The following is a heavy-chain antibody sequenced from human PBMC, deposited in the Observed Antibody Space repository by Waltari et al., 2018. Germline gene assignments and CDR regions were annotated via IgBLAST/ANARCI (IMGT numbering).Heavy chain of an antibody. CDR2: SHLEGGQT. D-gene: IGHD3-10*01. V-gene: IGHV3-30*02. CDR3: AKDAFGNTYLDH. J-gene: IGHJ4*02. CDR1: GFTIGSYG. Sequence: QVQLVESGGGVVRPGMSLRLSCAVSGFTIGSYGIHWVRQAPGKGLEWVELSHLEGGQTYYADSVRGRFAISTDNSKNTLYLDMNSLELNDTAIYYCAKDAFGNTYLDHWGQGTLVTVAS.